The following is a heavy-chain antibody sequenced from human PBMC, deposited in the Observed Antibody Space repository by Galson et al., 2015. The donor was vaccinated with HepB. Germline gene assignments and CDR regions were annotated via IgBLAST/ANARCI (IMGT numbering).Heavy chain of an antibody. CDR2: IYYSGST. J-gene: IGHJ4*02. Sequence: TFSSYWMSWVRQPPGKGLEWIGSIYYSGSTYYNPSLKSRVTISVDTSKNQFSLKLSSVTAADTAVYYCATTRSYDSNYWGQGTLVTVSS. V-gene: IGHV4-39*07. CDR1: TFSSYW. CDR3: ATTRSYDSNY. D-gene: IGHD3-22*01.